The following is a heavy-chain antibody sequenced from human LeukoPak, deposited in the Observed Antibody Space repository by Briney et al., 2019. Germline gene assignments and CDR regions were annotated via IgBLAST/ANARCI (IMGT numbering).Heavy chain of an antibody. V-gene: IGHV3-7*01. CDR2: IKQDGSEK. D-gene: IGHD3-9*01. CDR1: GFTFSSYW. J-gene: IGHJ4*02. Sequence: GGSLRLSCAASGFTFSSYWMSRVRQAPGKGLEWVANIKQDGSEKYYVDSVKGRFTISRDNAKNSLYLQTNSLRAEDTAVYYCTSGHSSPNDYWGQGTLVTVSS. CDR3: TSGHSSPNDY.